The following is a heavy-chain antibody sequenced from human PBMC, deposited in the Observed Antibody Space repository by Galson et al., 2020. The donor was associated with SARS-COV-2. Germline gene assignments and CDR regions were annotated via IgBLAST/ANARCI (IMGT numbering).Heavy chain of an antibody. V-gene: IGHV3-72*01. CDR2: SRNKANSYTT. CDR1: GLTLSDYY. CDR3: VRILRRGNVYGMDV. D-gene: IGHD3-3*01. J-gene: IGHJ6*02. Sequence: GGSLRLSCAASGLTLSDYYIDWVRQAPGKGLEWVGRSRNKANSYTTDYAASVKGRFTFSRDDSKNSLYLQMNSLKTEDTAVYYCVRILRRGNVYGMDVWGQGTTVTVSS.